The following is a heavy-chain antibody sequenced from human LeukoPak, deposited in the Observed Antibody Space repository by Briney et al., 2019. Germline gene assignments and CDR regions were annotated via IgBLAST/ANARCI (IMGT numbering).Heavy chain of an antibody. V-gene: IGHV1-8*01. D-gene: IGHD3-22*01. J-gene: IGHJ4*02. CDR1: GYTFTNYD. CDR3: ARGSKDYYDSSGYYYY. Sequence: ASVKVSCKASGYTFTNYDINWVRQATGQGLEWVGWMNPNSGNTGYVQKFQGRVTMTRNTSIITAYMELSSLRSEDTAVYYCARGSKDYYDSSGYYYYWGQRALVTVSS. CDR2: MNPNSGNT.